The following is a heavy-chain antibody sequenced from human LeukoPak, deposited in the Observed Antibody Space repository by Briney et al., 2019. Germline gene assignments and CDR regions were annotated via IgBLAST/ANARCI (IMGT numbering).Heavy chain of an antibody. Sequence: ASVKVSCKASGGTFSTYAISWVRQAPGQGLEWMGRIIPILGIANYAQKFQGRVTITADKSTSTAYMELSSLRSEDTAAYYCARALPTMDADYWGQGTLVTVSS. V-gene: IGHV1-69*04. CDR2: IIPILGIA. D-gene: IGHD5-12*01. CDR3: ARALPTMDADY. CDR1: GGTFSTYA. J-gene: IGHJ4*02.